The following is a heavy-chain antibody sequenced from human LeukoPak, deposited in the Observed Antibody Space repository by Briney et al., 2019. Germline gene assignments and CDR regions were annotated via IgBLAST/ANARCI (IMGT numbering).Heavy chain of an antibody. J-gene: IGHJ4*02. CDR1: GYSISSGYY. D-gene: IGHD1-26*01. CDR2: IYHSGST. V-gene: IGHV4-38-2*02. CDR3: ASGGGGSHTYALGDY. Sequence: SETLSLTCTVSGYSISSGYYWGWIRQPPGKGLEWIGIIYHSGSTYYNPSLKSRVTISVDTSKNQFSLKLSSVTAADTAVYYCASGGGGSHTYALGDYWGQGTLVTVSS.